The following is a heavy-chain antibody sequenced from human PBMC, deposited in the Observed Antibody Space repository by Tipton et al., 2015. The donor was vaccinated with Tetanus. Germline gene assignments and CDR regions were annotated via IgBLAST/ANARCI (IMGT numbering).Heavy chain of an antibody. CDR2: ISRSSTMI. CDR3: ASFWPFADAFDV. Sequence: QLVQSGGALVNPGRSLRLSCTASGFTFGDYAMNWVRQAPGKGPEWIAYISRSSTMIFYTDSVKGRFTISRDNAKNSLYLQMTSLRPEDTAVYYCASFWPFADAFDVWGQGTRVIVSS. J-gene: IGHJ3*01. CDR1: GFTFGDYA. V-gene: IGHV3-48*01. D-gene: IGHD3-3*01.